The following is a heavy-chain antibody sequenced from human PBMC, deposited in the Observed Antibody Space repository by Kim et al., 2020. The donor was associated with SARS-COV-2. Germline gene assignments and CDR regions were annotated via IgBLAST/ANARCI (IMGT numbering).Heavy chain of an antibody. CDR3: ARDQQSRYYYYGMDV. CDR1: GYTFTSYY. V-gene: IGHV1-46*01. J-gene: IGHJ6*02. Sequence: ASVKVSCKASGYTFTSYYMHWVRQAPGQGLEWMGIINPSGGSTSYAQKFQGRVTMTRDTSTSTVYMELSSLRSEDTAVYYCARDQQSRYYYYGMDVWGQGTTVTVSS. CDR2: INPSGGST.